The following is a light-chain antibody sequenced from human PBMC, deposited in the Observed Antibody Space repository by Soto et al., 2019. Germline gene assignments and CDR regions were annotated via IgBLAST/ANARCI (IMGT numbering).Light chain of an antibody. V-gene: IGKV1-5*03. CDR2: NAS. J-gene: IGKJ4*02. CDR1: QSISTS. Sequence: DIPMTQSPSILSASVGDRVTITCRASQSISTSLAWYQQKPGKAPNRLISNASNLETGVPSRFSGSGTGTEFALPISRRHTCDVSNSFCQPLCSSALTFGGGTKLDI. CDR3: QPLCSSALT.